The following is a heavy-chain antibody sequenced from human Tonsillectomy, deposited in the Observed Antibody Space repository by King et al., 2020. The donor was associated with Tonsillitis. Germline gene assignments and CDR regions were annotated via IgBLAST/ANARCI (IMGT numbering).Heavy chain of an antibody. CDR2: IIPIFGTA. Sequence: VQLVESGAEVKKPGSSVKVSCTASGGTFNSYAISWVRQAPGQGLEWMGGIIPIFGTANYAQKFQGRVMITADESTSTAYMELSSLRSEDTAMYYCARDLGTTVTNPTWGQGTLVTVSS. CDR3: ARDLGTTVTNPT. D-gene: IGHD4-17*01. V-gene: IGHV1-69*01. CDR1: GGTFNSYA. J-gene: IGHJ5*02.